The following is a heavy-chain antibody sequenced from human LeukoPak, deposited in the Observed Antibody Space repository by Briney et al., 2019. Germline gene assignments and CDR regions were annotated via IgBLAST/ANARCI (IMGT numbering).Heavy chain of an antibody. V-gene: IGHV4-59*01. CDR2: IYYSGST. J-gene: IGHJ4*02. D-gene: IGHD2-2*01. Sequence: PSETLSLTCTVSGGAITNYYWNWTRQPPGKGLEWIGHIYYSGSTYYNPSLKSRVTISVDTSKNQFSLKLSSVTAADTAVYYCASGYCSTTSCPHYWGQGTLVTDSS. CDR1: GGAITNYY. CDR3: ASGYCSTTSCPHY.